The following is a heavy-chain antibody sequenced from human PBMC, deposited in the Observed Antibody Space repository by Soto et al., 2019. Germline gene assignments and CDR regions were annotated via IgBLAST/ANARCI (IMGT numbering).Heavy chain of an antibody. CDR1: GFTFSSYA. CDR2: ISGSGGST. Sequence: GGSLRLSCAASGFTFSSYAMSWVRQAPGKGLERVSAISGSGGSTYYADSVKGRFTTSSDSSRTTVYLQMNSLRPDDTAVYSCATWHLQEHAYDIWGQGTMVTVSS. CDR3: ATWHLQEHAYDI. J-gene: IGHJ3*02. D-gene: IGHD1-1*01. V-gene: IGHV3-23*01.